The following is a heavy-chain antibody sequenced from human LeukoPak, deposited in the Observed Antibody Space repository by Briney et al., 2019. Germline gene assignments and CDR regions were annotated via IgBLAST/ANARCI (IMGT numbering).Heavy chain of an antibody. CDR3: ARASFYYDARALDP. Sequence: GGSLRLSCAASGLTVSSNYMNWVRQAPGKGLEWVSVIYGGGNTYYADSVKGRFTISGDNSKNTVFLQMNSLRAEDTAVYYCARASFYYDARALDPWGQGALVTVSS. J-gene: IGHJ5*02. CDR2: IYGGGNT. CDR1: GLTVSSNY. D-gene: IGHD3-22*01. V-gene: IGHV3-53*01.